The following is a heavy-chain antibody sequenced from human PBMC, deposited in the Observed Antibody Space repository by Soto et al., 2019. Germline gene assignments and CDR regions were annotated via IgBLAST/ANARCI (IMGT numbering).Heavy chain of an antibody. J-gene: IGHJ4*02. Sequence: GGSLRLSCAASGFTFSIYSMNWVRQAPGKGLEWVSSISSSSSYIYYADSVKGRFTISRDNAKNSLYLQMNTLRAEDTAVYYCARSPGRDGYNNFDYWGQGTMVTVYS. CDR1: GFTFSIYS. D-gene: IGHD1-1*01. CDR3: ARSPGRDGYNNFDY. V-gene: IGHV3-21*01. CDR2: ISSSSSYI.